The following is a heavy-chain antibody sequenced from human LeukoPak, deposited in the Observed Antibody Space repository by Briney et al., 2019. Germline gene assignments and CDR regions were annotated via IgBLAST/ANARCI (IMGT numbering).Heavy chain of an antibody. D-gene: IGHD6-13*01. J-gene: IGHJ4*02. Sequence: PPETPSDTPTEPRGSICSTSYYSAWIRQPPGNGLEWIASIYYSGNTYYNPSLKTRFSISVDTSQQQFSLKLSSVAEADTAVYYCARQGGGSSWSLFDYWGQETVVSVSS. CDR3: ARQGGGSSWSLFDY. CDR1: RGSICSTSYY. V-gene: IGHV4-39*01. CDR2: IYYSGNT.